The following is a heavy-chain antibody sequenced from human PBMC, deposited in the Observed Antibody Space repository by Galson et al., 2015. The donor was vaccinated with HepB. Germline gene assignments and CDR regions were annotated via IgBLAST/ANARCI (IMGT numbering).Heavy chain of an antibody. CDR3: ARDIAARRLDY. J-gene: IGHJ4*02. CDR1: GFTFRNHG. V-gene: IGHV3-33*01. Sequence: SLRLSCAASGFTFRNHGMHWVRQAPGKGLEWVAVIWHDGSDKYYADSVKGRLIISRDNSKNTLDLQMNSLGVEDTAVYYCARDIAARRLDYWGQGTLVIVSS. D-gene: IGHD6-6*01. CDR2: IWHDGSDK.